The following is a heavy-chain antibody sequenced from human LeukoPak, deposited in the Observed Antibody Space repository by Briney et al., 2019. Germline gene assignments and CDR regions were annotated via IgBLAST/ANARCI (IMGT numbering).Heavy chain of an antibody. V-gene: IGHV4-34*01. J-gene: IGHJ4*02. CDR2: INHSGST. D-gene: IGHD6-19*01. Sequence: SETLSLTCAVYGGSFSGYYWSWIGQSPGKGLEWIGEINHSGSTNYNPSLKSRVTISVDTSKNQFSLKLSSVTAADTAVYYCARVSYSSGWTGSLDFWGQGTLVTVSS. CDR1: GGSFSGYY. CDR3: ARVSYSSGWTGSLDF.